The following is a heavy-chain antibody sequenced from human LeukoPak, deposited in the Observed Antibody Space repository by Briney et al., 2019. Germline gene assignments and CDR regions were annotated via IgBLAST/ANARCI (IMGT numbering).Heavy chain of an antibody. Sequence: PGGSLRLSCAASGFTFSTEWMSWVRQAPGKGLEWVANIKQDGSEKYYVDSVKGRFTIPRDNAKSLLYLQMNSLRAEDTAVYYCARDLGGYGRLDYWGQGTPVTVSS. CDR2: IKQDGSEK. D-gene: IGHD5-12*01. V-gene: IGHV3-7*04. J-gene: IGHJ4*02. CDR3: ARDLGGYGRLDY. CDR1: GFTFSTEW.